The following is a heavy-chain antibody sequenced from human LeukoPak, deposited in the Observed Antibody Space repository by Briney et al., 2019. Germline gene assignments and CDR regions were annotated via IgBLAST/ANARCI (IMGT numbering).Heavy chain of an antibody. CDR2: IYPGDSDT. CDR1: GYGFTSYW. J-gene: IGHJ5*02. CDR3: ARLASTVMTDVGGLDP. Sequence: GGALEISWKGSGYGFTSYWIGWGRQMAGKGLERMGIIYPGDSDTRYSPSFQGQVTISADKSISTAYLQWSSLKASDTAMYYCARLASTVMTDVGGLDPWGQGTLVTVSS. D-gene: IGHD4-17*01. V-gene: IGHV5-51*01.